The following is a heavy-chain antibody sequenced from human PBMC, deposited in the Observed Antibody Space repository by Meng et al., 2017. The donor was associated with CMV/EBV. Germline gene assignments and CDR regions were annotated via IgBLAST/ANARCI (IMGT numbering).Heavy chain of an antibody. J-gene: IGHJ6*02. CDR1: GGSFSGYY. CDR2: INHSGST. Sequence: SETLSLTCAVYGGSFSGYYWSWIRQPPGKGLEWIGEINHSGSTNYNPSLKIRVTISVDTSKNQFSLKLGSVTAADTALYYCARGRYDILTGYYHGMDVWGQGTTVTVSS. V-gene: IGHV4-34*01. CDR3: ARGRYDILTGYYHGMDV. D-gene: IGHD3-9*01.